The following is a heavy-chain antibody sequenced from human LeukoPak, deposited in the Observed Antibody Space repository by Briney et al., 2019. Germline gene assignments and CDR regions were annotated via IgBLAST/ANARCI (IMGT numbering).Heavy chain of an antibody. Sequence: GGSLRLSCAASGFIFSNYWMHWLRQAPGKGLVWVSRISGDAISTAYADPVKGRFTISRDSAKNTVYLQMNSLRAEDTAVYYCARVGSEVCGDCYYFDYWGQGTLVTVSS. CDR3: ARVGSEVCGDCYYFDY. V-gene: IGHV3-74*01. CDR1: GFIFSNYW. CDR2: ISGDAIST. J-gene: IGHJ4*02. D-gene: IGHD2-21*01.